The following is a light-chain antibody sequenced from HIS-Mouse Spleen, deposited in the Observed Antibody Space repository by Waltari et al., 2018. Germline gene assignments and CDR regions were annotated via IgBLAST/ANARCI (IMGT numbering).Light chain of an antibody. V-gene: IGLV3-1*01. CDR2: QDS. Sequence: SYELTQPPSVSVSPGQTASITCSGDKLGDKYACWYQQKPGQSPVLVIYQDSKRPSGLRERFSGYNSGNTATLTISGTQAMDEADYYCQAWDSSTAVFGGGTKLTVL. CDR1: KLGDKY. J-gene: IGLJ2*01. CDR3: QAWDSSTAV.